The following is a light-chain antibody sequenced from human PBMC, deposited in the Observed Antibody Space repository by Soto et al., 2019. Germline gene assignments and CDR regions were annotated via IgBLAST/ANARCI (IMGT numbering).Light chain of an antibody. V-gene: IGLV2-14*01. CDR2: EVN. Sequence: QSALTQPASVSGSPGQSITISCTGTSIDIGAYTYVSWYQPHPGKAPKLMFYEVNHRPSGVSKRFSGPKSGNTPSLTISGLQAEDEAAYYCSSYTRSSPWVFGGGTTLTVL. CDR3: SSYTRSSPWV. CDR1: SIDIGAYTY. J-gene: IGLJ3*02.